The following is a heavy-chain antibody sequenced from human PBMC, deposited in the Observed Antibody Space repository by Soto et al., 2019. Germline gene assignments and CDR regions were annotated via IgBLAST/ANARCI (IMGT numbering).Heavy chain of an antibody. J-gene: IGHJ6*02. D-gene: IGHD4-17*01. CDR2: ISYDGSNK. CDR3: ARGLGYGDYVDYYYYGMDV. CDR1: GFTFSSYA. Sequence: PGGSLRHSCAASGFTFSSYAMHWVRQAPGKGLEWVADISYDGSNKYYADSVKGRFTISRDNSKNTLYLQMNSLRAEDTAVYYCARGLGYGDYVDYYYYGMDVLCQETTVTVSS. V-gene: IGHV3-30-3*01.